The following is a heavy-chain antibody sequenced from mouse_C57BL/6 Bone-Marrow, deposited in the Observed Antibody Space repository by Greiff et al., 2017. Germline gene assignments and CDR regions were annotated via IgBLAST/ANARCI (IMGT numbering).Heavy chain of an antibody. CDR3: AGESQIYDCYYWYFDV. D-gene: IGHD2-3*01. Sequence: EVQRVESGGGLVKPGGSLKLSCAASGFTFSGYAMSWVRQTPEKRLEWVATISDGGSYTYYPDNVKGRFTISRDNAKNNLYLQMSHLKYEDTAMYYCAGESQIYDCYYWYFDVWGTGTTVTVPS. CDR2: ISDGGSYT. V-gene: IGHV5-4*01. CDR1: GFTFSGYA. J-gene: IGHJ1*03.